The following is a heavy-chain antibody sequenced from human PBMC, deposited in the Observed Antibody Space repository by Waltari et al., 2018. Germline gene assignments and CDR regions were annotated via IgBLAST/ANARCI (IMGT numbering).Heavy chain of an antibody. CDR3: ARAGTWNDAFDI. CDR1: GGTFSSYA. J-gene: IGHJ3*02. D-gene: IGHD1-1*01. V-gene: IGHV1-69*05. Sequence: QVQLVQSGAEVKKPGSSVKVSCKASGGTFSSYAISWVRQAPGQGLEWMGGIRPIFGTANNAQKFQGTVTNTTAESTSTAYIELSSLRSEDTAVYYCARAGTWNDAFDIWVQGTMVTVAS. CDR2: IRPIFGTA.